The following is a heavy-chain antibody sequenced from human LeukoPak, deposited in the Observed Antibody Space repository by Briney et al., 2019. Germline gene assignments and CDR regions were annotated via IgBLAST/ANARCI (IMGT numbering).Heavy chain of an antibody. CDR2: IKEDGSEK. D-gene: IGHD6-13*01. CDR3: ARGGYTSSWYISRDY. Sequence: GGSLRLSCAASAFTFSRYWMTWVRQAPGKGLEWVANIKEDGSEKYYVDSVKGRFSISRDNTKNSRYLQMNSLRAEDTAVYYCARGGYTSSWYISRDYWGQGTLVTVSS. V-gene: IGHV3-7*01. CDR1: AFTFSRYW. J-gene: IGHJ4*02.